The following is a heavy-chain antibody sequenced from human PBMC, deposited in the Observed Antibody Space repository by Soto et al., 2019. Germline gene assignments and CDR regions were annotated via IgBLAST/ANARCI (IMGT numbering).Heavy chain of an antibody. V-gene: IGHV4-39*01. Sequence: SETLSLTCTVSGGSISSSSYYWGWIGQPPGKGLEWIGSIYYSGSTYYNPSLKSRVTISVDTSKNQFSLKLSSVTAADTAVYYCAKQIAVAGPGGYYYGMDVWGQVTTFTVSS. J-gene: IGHJ6*02. CDR1: GGSISSSSYY. D-gene: IGHD6-19*01. CDR3: AKQIAVAGPGGYYYGMDV. CDR2: IYYSGST.